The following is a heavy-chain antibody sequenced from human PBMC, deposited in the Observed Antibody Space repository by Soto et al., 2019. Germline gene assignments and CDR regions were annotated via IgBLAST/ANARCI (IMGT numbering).Heavy chain of an antibody. Sequence: QVQVQESGPGLVKPSDTLSLTCTVSGGSVSSRSYFWGWIRQPPGQGLEWIGTIYYNGSTYYNPSLKSRVTLSGDTSKNQFSLKLTSVTASDTAVYYCARQRVVPATPTNWFDPWGQGTLVTVSS. CDR3: ARQRVVPATPTNWFDP. CDR2: IYYNGST. V-gene: IGHV4-39*01. D-gene: IGHD2-15*01. J-gene: IGHJ5*02. CDR1: GGSVSSRSYF.